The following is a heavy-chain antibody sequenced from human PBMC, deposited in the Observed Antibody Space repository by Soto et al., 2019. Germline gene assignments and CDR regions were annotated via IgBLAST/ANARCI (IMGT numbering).Heavy chain of an antibody. V-gene: IGHV3-30*03. Sequence: GGSLRLSCAASGFTFSSYGMHWVRQAPGKGLEWVAVISYDGSNKYYADSVKGRFTISRDNSKNTLYLQMNSLRAEDTAVYYCATGRPEYYYDSSGYYYWGQGT. J-gene: IGHJ4*02. D-gene: IGHD3-22*01. CDR2: ISYDGSNK. CDR3: ATGRPEYYYDSSGYYY. CDR1: GFTFSSYG.